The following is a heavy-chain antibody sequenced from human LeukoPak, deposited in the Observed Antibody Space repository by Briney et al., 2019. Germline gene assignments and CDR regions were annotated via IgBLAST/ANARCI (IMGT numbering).Heavy chain of an antibody. CDR2: VSYDGSNK. D-gene: IGHD6-13*01. V-gene: IGHV3-30-3*01. CDR3: ARATGIAAAVLDY. CDR1: GFTFSSYA. J-gene: IGHJ4*02. Sequence: GRSLRLSCAASGFTFSSYAMHWVRQAPGKGLEWVAVVSYDGSNKYYADSVKGRFTISRDNSKNTLYLQMNSLRAEDTAVYYCARATGIAAAVLDYWGQGTLVTVSS.